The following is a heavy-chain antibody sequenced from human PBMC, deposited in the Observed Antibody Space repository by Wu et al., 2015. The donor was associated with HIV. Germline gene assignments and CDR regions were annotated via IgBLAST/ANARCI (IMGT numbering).Heavy chain of an antibody. Sequence: QVQLVQSGAEVKKPGASVKVSCKASGYTFTGYYMHWVRQAPGQGLEWMGWINPNSGGTNYAQKFQGRVTMTRDTSISTAYMELSRLRSDDTAVYYCARDPGRIGYGDYMVDYWGQGTLVTVSS. V-gene: IGHV1-2*02. J-gene: IGHJ4*02. CDR3: ARDPGRIGYGDYMVDY. CDR1: GYTFTGYY. CDR2: INPNSGGT. D-gene: IGHD4-17*01.